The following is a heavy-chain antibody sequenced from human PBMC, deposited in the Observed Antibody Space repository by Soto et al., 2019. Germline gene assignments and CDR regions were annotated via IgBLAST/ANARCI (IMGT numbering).Heavy chain of an antibody. V-gene: IGHV4-31*03. J-gene: IGHJ5*02. D-gene: IGHD3-10*01. Sequence: QVQLQESGPGLVKPSQTLSLTCTVSGDSINRGGFYWSWIRLLPGKGLEWIGYVYYSGTTYYNPSFKGRITISVGRSKNPFSLRLSSVTAADSAVYYCARGEGSGRARDWFDRWGRGTLAIVSS. CDR2: VYYSGTT. CDR1: GDSINRGGFY. CDR3: ARGEGSGRARDWFDR.